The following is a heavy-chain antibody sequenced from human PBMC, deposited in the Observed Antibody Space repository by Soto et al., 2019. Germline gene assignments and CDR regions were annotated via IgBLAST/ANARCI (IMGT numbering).Heavy chain of an antibody. CDR2: ISSSGSNT. Sequence: QVQLVESGGGLVKPGGSLRLSCVASGVTFSDYYMTWIRQAPGKGLELVSFISSSGSNTYYADSVKGRFTISRDNAKNSLYLQMHRLRAEDTAVYYCARDPRYCSGGNCYSDYFYYMDVWGKGTTVTVSS. D-gene: IGHD2-15*01. CDR1: GVTFSDYY. V-gene: IGHV3-11*01. CDR3: ARDPRYCSGGNCYSDYFYYMDV. J-gene: IGHJ6*03.